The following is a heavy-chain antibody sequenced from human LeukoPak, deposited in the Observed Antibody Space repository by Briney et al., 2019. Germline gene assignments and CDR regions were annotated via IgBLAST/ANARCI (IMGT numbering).Heavy chain of an antibody. V-gene: IGHV4-34*01. J-gene: IGHJ4*02. CDR2: INHSGYT. Sequence: SETLSLTYAVYGASSFSNYYLSWIRQTPGGALEWIGEINHSGYTNYNPSLKSRVTLSIDTSKNQFSLRLNSVTAADTAVYYCSRQVVGNDYWGQGTLVTVSS. D-gene: IGHD3-22*01. CDR3: SRQVVGNDY. CDR1: GASSFSNYY.